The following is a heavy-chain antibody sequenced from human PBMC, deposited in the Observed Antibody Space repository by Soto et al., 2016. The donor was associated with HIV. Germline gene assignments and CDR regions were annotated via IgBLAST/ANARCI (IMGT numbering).Heavy chain of an antibody. J-gene: IGHJ3*02. D-gene: IGHD4-17*01. CDR1: GGAIRNYY. CDR2: IYYSGST. V-gene: IGHV4-59*01. Sequence: QVQLQESGPGLVKPSETLSLTCTVSGGAIRNYYWSWIRQPPGKGLEWIGYIYYSGSTKFSPSLKSRVTISLDTSKNQFSLKLSSVTAADTAIYYCAKVGAYGDYGADAFDIVGPRDNGHRLF. CDR3: AKVGAYGDYGADAFDI.